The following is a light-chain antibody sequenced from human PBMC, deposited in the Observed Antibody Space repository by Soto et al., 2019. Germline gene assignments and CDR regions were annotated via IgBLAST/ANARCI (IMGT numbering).Light chain of an antibody. Sequence: DIQMTQSPSSLSASVGDRVTITCRASQSISNYLNWYQQKPGKAPKLLIYAASSLQSGVPSRFSGSGSGTDFTLTISSLHPEDLATYYCQQSYSAPLTFGGGTKVEIK. CDR3: QQSYSAPLT. V-gene: IGKV1-39*01. J-gene: IGKJ4*01. CDR2: AAS. CDR1: QSISNY.